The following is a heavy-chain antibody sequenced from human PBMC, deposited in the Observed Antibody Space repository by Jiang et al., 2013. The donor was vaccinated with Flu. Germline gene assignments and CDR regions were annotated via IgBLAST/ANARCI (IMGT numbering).Heavy chain of an antibody. J-gene: IGHJ6*04. V-gene: IGHV1-18*01. CDR3: ARVDTAMVTYYYYGMDV. CDR1: GYTFTSYG. Sequence: SGAEVKKPGASVKVSCKASGYTFTSYGISWVRQAPGQGLEWMGWISAYNGNTNYAQKLQGRVTMTTDTSTSTAYMELRSLRSDDTAVYYCARVDTAMVTYYYYGMDVWGKGTTVTVSS. D-gene: IGHD5-18*01. CDR2: ISAYNGNT.